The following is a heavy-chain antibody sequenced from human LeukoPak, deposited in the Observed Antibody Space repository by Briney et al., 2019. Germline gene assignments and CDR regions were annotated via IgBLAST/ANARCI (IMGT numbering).Heavy chain of an antibody. V-gene: IGHV4-61*02. CDR1: GGSISSGSYY. Sequence: SQTLSLTCTVSGGSISSGSYYWSWIRQPAGKGLEWIWRIYTSGSTNYNPSLKSRVTISVDTSKNQFSLKLSSVTAADTAVYYCARPDGNAFDIWGQGTMVTVSS. CDR2: IYTSGST. D-gene: IGHD2-15*01. J-gene: IGHJ3*02. CDR3: ARPDGNAFDI.